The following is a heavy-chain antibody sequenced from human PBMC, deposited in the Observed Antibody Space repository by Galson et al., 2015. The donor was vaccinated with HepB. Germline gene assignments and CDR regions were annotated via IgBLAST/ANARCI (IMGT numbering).Heavy chain of an antibody. D-gene: IGHD3-3*01. CDR1: GYTFTRYY. J-gene: IGHJ5*02. Sequence: SVKVSCKASGYTFTRYYMHWVRQAPGQGLEWMGIINLSSGYASYAQKFQGRVTLTRDTSTSTVYMELSSLRSEDTAVYYCARGPYDFLSGYYLWGQGTLVTVSS. CDR2: INLSSGYA. V-gene: IGHV1-46*01. CDR3: ARGPYDFLSGYYL.